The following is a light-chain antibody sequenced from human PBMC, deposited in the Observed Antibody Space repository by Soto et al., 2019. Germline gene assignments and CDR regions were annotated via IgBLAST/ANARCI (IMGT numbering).Light chain of an antibody. Sequence: EIMLTQSPGTLSLNTGERATLSCRASQSVSNNYLAWYQQKPGQAPRLLIYGASNRATGIPDRFSGSGSGTDFTLTISRLEPEDFAVYYCQQYGSSGTFGQGTKVAI. CDR2: GAS. CDR1: QSVSNNY. V-gene: IGKV3-20*01. J-gene: IGKJ1*01. CDR3: QQYGSSGT.